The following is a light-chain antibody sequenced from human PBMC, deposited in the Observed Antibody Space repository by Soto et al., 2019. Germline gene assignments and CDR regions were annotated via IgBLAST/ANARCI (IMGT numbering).Light chain of an antibody. J-gene: IGKJ4*01. V-gene: IGKV3-11*01. CDR2: DPS. Sequence: EIVLTQSPATLSLSPGERATLSCRASQSVSSNLAWYQHKPCRAPRPLIYDPSNRATGIPARFSGSGSGTDFTLTITSLEPEDFAVYYCQQRSNWPPPFGGGTKVEIK. CDR1: QSVSSN. CDR3: QQRSNWPPP.